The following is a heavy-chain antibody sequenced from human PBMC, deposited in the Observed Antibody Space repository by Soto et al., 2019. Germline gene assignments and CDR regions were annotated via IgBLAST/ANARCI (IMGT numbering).Heavy chain of an antibody. CDR1: GGTFSSYA. Sequence: QVQLVQSGAEVKKPGSSVKVSCKASGGTFSSYAISWVRQAPGQGLEWIGGIIPIFGTANYAQKFQGRVTITADESTSTAYMELSSLRSEDTAVYYCASRGGDSYGLFGSGLDPWGQGTLVTVSS. CDR3: ASRGGDSYGLFGSGLDP. D-gene: IGHD5-18*01. V-gene: IGHV1-69*01. J-gene: IGHJ5*02. CDR2: IIPIFGTA.